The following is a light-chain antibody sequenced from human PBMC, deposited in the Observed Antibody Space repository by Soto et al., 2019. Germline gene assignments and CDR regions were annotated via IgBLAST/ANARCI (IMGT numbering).Light chain of an antibody. CDR1: QSVSSNY. V-gene: IGKV3-20*01. CDR2: GAS. CDR3: QKYGTSRA. J-gene: IGKJ1*01. Sequence: EIVLTQSPGTLSLSPGEKATLSCRASQSVSSNYLAWYQQKPGQAPMLLIYGASSSATGIPDRFSGSGSGTDFTLTISRLEPEDFAVYYCQKYGTSRAFGQGTKVEIK.